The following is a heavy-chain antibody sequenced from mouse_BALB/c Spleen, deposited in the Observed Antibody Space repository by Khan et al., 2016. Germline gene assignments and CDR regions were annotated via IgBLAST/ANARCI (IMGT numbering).Heavy chain of an antibody. V-gene: IGHV3-2*02. Sequence: EVQLVESGPGLVKPSQSLSLTCTVTGYSITSDYAWNWIRQFPGNKLEWMGYISYSGSTSYNPSLKSRISIPRDTSKNQFFLQLNSVTTEDTATDDCARSYGYRGFAYWGQGTLVTVSA. CDR1: GYSITSDYA. CDR3: ARSYGYRGFAY. CDR2: ISYSGST. D-gene: IGHD2-2*01. J-gene: IGHJ3*01.